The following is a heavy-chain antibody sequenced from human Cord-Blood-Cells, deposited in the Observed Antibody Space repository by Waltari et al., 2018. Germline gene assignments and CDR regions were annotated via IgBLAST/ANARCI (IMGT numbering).Heavy chain of an antibody. J-gene: IGHJ6*02. CDR2: IRYDGSNK. CDR3: AKGTDFWSGYYYYYYGMDV. D-gene: IGHD3-3*01. CDR1: ASTFSSSG. Sequence: QVQLVESGGGVVQPGGSLRLPCQASASTFSSSGLPWFRRAPGTGLEWGAFIRYDGSNKYYSDSVKGRFTISRDNSKNTLYLQMNSLRAEDTAVYYCAKGTDFWSGYYYYYYGMDVWGQGTTVTVSS. V-gene: IGHV3-30*02.